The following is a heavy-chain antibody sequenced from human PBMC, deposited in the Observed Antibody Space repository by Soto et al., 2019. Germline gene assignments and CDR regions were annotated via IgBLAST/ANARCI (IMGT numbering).Heavy chain of an antibody. J-gene: IGHJ6*02. CDR3: ARVPSPFDYYYAMDV. CDR2: IFSSGTT. V-gene: IGHV4-30-4*01. CDR1: GDSISSGNKY. D-gene: IGHD3-16*01. Sequence: SETLSLTCTVSGDSISSGNKYWSWIRQPPGKGLEWIGYIFSSGTTYYNPSLKSRLTMSLDASQNQFSLKLNSLTDADTAVYFCARVPSPFDYYYAMDVWGQGTTVTAS.